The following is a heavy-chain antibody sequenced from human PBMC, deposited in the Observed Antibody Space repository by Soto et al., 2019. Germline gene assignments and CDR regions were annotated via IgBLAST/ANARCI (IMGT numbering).Heavy chain of an antibody. V-gene: IGHV4-30-4*01. D-gene: IGHD3-22*01. Sequence: SETLSLTCTVSGASINNNDYYWSWIRQTPGKGLEWIGYVYYSGTTDYIPSLKSRLSMSIDKSQNQLTLKLNSVTAADTATYYCARMSYFYDKWYFDLWGRGTRVTVS. CDR1: GASINNNDYY. CDR2: VYYSGTT. CDR3: ARMSYFYDKWYFDL. J-gene: IGHJ2*01.